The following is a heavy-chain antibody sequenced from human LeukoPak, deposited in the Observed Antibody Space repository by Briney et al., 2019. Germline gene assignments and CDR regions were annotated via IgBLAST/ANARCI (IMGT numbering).Heavy chain of an antibody. D-gene: IGHD3-10*01. Sequence: ASVKVSCKVSGYTLTELSMHWVRQAPGKGLEWMGGFDPEDGETIYAQKFQGRVTMTEDTSTDTAYMELSSLRPEDTAVYYCATVRGSGSSNWFDPWGQGTLVTVSS. CDR1: GYTLTELS. CDR2: FDPEDGET. J-gene: IGHJ5*02. V-gene: IGHV1-24*01. CDR3: ATVRGSGSSNWFDP.